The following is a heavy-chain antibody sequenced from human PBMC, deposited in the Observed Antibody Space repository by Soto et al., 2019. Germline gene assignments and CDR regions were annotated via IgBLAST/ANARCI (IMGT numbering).Heavy chain of an antibody. CDR3: AKGRLAATVTTFDD. J-gene: IGHJ4*02. CDR1: GFTFGSYA. CDR2: ISGSSGNT. D-gene: IGHD4-17*01. V-gene: IGHV3-23*01. Sequence: EVQLLESGGGLVQPGGSLRLSCAASGFTFGSYAMSWVRQAPGKGLEWVSAISGSSGNTYFADSVKGRFTISRDNSKNTLYLQINSLRAEDTAVYYCAKGRLAATVTTFDDWGQGTLVTVSS.